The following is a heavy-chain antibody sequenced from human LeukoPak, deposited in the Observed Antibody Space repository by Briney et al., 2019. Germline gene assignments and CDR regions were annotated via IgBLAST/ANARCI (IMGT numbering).Heavy chain of an antibody. CDR2: IYYSGST. CDR3: ARSRRYYYDSSGYPFDY. CDR1: GGSISSYY. J-gene: IGHJ4*02. D-gene: IGHD3-22*01. Sequence: SETLSLTCTVSGGSISSYYWSWIRQPPGKGLEWIGYIYYSGSTNYNPSLKSRVTISVDTSKNQFSLKLSSVIAADTAVYYCARSRRYYYDSSGYPFDYWGQGTQVTVSS. V-gene: IGHV4-59*01.